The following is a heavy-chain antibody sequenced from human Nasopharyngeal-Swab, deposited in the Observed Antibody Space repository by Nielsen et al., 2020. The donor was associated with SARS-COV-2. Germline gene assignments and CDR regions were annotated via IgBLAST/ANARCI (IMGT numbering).Heavy chain of an antibody. D-gene: IGHD1-14*01. CDR3: ATADYYYYGMDV. CDR2: IKQDGSEK. CDR1: GFTFSSYW. Sequence: GESLKISCAASGFTFSSYWMSWVRQAPGKGLEWVANIKQDGSEKYYVDSVKGRFTISRDNAKNSLYLQMNSLRAEDTAVYYCATADYYYYGMDVWGQGTTVTVSS. J-gene: IGHJ6*02. V-gene: IGHV3-7*01.